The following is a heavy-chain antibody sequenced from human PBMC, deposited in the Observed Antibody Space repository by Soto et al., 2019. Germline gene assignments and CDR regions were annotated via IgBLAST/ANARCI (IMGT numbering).Heavy chain of an antibody. J-gene: IGHJ4*02. CDR2: IKQDGSEK. D-gene: IGHD1-26*01. CDR1: GFTFSSFW. V-gene: IGHV3-7*05. Sequence: EVQLVESGGGLVQPGGSLRLSCAASGFTFSSFWMSWVRQAPGKGLEWVANIKQDGSEKYYVDSVKGRFTISRDNAKKSLYLQMNSLTAEDTAVYYCARDLLVVGVSGAFDYWGQVTLVTVSS. CDR3: ARDLLVVGVSGAFDY.